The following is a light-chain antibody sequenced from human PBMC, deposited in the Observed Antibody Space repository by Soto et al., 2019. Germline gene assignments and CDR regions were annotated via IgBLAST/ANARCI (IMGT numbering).Light chain of an antibody. CDR2: GAS. CDR1: QSVNAAH. Sequence: IVLTQSPGTLSLSPGESATLSCRASQSVNAAHLAWYQQKPGQAPRRLLQGASTRATGIPARFSGSGSGTDFTLTISKVEPEYLAVFYCHHYGSPPLTFGGGTKVEIQ. V-gene: IGKV3-20*01. J-gene: IGKJ4*01. CDR3: HHYGSPPLT.